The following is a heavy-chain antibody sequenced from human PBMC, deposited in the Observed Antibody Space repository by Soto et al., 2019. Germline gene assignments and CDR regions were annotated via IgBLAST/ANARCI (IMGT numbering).Heavy chain of an antibody. D-gene: IGHD3-3*01. Sequence: QVQLVQSGAEVKEPGSSVNVSCKTSGGTFGNTAVTWVRQAPGQGLEWIGGIVPMFGTANCAQKFRGRVTITADESTSTAYMELSSLRSDDTAVYYCARDGDPGYSFWSGPLGGGRFDPWGQGTLVTVSS. V-gene: IGHV1-69*12. CDR2: IVPMFGTA. CDR3: ARDGDPGYSFWSGPLGGGRFDP. J-gene: IGHJ5*02. CDR1: GGTFGNTA.